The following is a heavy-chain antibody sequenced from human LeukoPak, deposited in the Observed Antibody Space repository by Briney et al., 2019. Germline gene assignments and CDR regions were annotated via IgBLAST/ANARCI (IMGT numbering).Heavy chain of an antibody. Sequence: GASVKVSCKASGYTFTGYYMHWVRQAPGQGLEWMGWISPDTGGTKYAQKFLGRVTMTRDTSISTAYMELNRLTSDDTAVYYCTGAMAAGSQLDYWGQGSWVTVSS. J-gene: IGHJ4*02. CDR1: GYTFTGYY. CDR3: TGAMAAGSQLDY. D-gene: IGHD6-13*01. V-gene: IGHV1-2*02. CDR2: ISPDTGGT.